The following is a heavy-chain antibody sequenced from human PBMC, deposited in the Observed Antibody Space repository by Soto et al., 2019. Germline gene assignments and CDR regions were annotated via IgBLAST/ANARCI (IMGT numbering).Heavy chain of an antibody. D-gene: IGHD1-1*01. CDR2: ISHSGST. Sequence: PSETLSLTCTVSGGSISSAAYYWSWIRQHPGKGLEWIGYISHSGSTYYTPSLKSRVIISADTSKNQFSVNLTSVTAADTAVYYCAIEYQLEPQTVWWFDPWGQGTLVTVSS. V-gene: IGHV4-31*02. CDR1: GGSISSAAYY. J-gene: IGHJ5*02. CDR3: AIEYQLEPQTVWWFDP.